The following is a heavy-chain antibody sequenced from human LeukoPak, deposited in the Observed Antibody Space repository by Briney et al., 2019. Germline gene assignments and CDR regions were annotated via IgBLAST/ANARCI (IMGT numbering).Heavy chain of an antibody. CDR1: GFTFDDYG. J-gene: IGHJ6*03. D-gene: IGHD5-12*01. CDR3: ARESGYSGYEYYYYMDV. V-gene: IGHV3-20*04. Sequence: GGSLRLSCAASGFTFDDYGMSWVRQAPGNGLEWVSGINWNGGSTGYADSVKGRFTISRDNAKNSLYLQMNSLRAEDTALYYCARESGYSGYEYYYYMDVWGKGTTVTVSS. CDR2: INWNGGST.